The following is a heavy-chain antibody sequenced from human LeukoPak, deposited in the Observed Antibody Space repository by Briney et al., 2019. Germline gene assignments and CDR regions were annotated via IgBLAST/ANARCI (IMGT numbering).Heavy chain of an antibody. D-gene: IGHD4-17*01. V-gene: IGHV3-30*18. Sequence: GGSLRLSCAASGFTFSSYGMHWVRQAPGKGLEWVAVISYDGSNKYYADSVKGRFTISRDNSKNALYLQMNSLRAEDTAVYYCAKSPYPYGDYAYYFDYWGQGTLVTVS. CDR1: GFTFSSYG. J-gene: IGHJ4*02. CDR3: AKSPYPYGDYAYYFDY. CDR2: ISYDGSNK.